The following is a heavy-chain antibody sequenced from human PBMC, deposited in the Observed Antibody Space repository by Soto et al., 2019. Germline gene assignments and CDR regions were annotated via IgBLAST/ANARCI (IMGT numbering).Heavy chain of an antibody. CDR1: GYTFTGYY. V-gene: IGHV1-2*04. J-gene: IGHJ6*02. Sequence: ASVKVSCKASGYTFTGYYMHWVRQAPGQGLEWMGWINPNSGGTNYAQKFQGWVTMTRDTSISTAYMELGRLRSDDTAVYYCARDKMVAANSTNTPYYYYYGMDVWGQGTTVTVSS. CDR2: INPNSGGT. D-gene: IGHD2-15*01. CDR3: ARDKMVAANSTNTPYYYYYGMDV.